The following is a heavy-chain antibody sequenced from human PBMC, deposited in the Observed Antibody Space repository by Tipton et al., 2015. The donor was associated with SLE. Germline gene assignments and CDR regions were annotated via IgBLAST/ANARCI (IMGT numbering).Heavy chain of an antibody. CDR2: ISSNGGST. D-gene: IGHD3-10*02. Sequence: SLRLSCAASGITLRTYAMHWVRQVPGKGLEYVSGISSNGGSTDYAKSVKGRFTISRDNAKNSLYLQMISLRAEDTAVYYCASGTCSGSGYWGQGTLVTVSS. V-gene: IGHV3-64*01. J-gene: IGHJ4*02. CDR3: ASGTCSGSGY. CDR1: GITLRTYA.